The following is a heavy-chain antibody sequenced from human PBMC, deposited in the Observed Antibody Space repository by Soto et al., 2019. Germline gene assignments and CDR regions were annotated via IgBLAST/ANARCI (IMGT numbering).Heavy chain of an antibody. Sequence: QVQLVQSGAEVKKPGSSVKVSCKASGGTFSSYTISWVRQAPGQGLEWMGRIIPILGIANYAQKFQGRVTITADKSTSTAYMERSSLRPEDTAVYYCARADDYGDYVYFQHWGQGTLVTVSS. D-gene: IGHD4-17*01. CDR3: ARADDYGDYVYFQH. CDR2: IIPILGIA. CDR1: GGTFSSYT. J-gene: IGHJ1*01. V-gene: IGHV1-69*02.